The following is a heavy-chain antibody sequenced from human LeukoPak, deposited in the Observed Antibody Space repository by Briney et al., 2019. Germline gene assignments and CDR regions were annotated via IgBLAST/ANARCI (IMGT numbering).Heavy chain of an antibody. V-gene: IGHV3-15*01. D-gene: IGHD2-8*01. Sequence: GGSLRLSCAASGFTFSNAWMSWVRQAPGKGLEWVGRIKSKTDGGTTDYAAPVKVRFTISRDDSKNTLYLQMNSLKIEDTAVYWGTREGSGVCDCCYGMDVWGQGTTVTVSS. CDR1: GFTFSNAW. J-gene: IGHJ6*02. CDR2: IKSKTDGGTT. CDR3: TREGSGVCDCCYGMDV.